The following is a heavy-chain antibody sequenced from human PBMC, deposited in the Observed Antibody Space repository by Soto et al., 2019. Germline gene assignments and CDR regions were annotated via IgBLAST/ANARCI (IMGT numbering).Heavy chain of an antibody. Sequence: ASVKVSCKVSGYTLTELSMHWVRQAPGKGLEWMGGFDPEDGETIYAQKFQGRVTMTEDTSTDTAYMELSSLRSEDTAVYYCATVAPDYYDSSGYYRYYFDYWGQGTLVTVSS. J-gene: IGHJ4*02. CDR3: ATVAPDYYDSSGYYRYYFDY. CDR2: FDPEDGET. V-gene: IGHV1-24*01. D-gene: IGHD3-22*01. CDR1: GYTLTELS.